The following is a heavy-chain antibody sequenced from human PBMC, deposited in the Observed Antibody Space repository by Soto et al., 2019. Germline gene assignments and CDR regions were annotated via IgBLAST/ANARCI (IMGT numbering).Heavy chain of an antibody. CDR3: ASLSYGESGYFDY. D-gene: IGHD5-18*01. CDR1: GGSVGIYY. CDR2: IYTSGST. J-gene: IGHJ4*02. V-gene: IGHV4-4*07. Sequence: SETLSLTCTVSGGSVGIYYLSWIRQPAGKGLEWIGRIYTSGSTNYNPSLKSRVTMSVDTSKNQFSLKLSSVTAADTAAYYCASLSYGESGYFDYWGQGTLVTVSS.